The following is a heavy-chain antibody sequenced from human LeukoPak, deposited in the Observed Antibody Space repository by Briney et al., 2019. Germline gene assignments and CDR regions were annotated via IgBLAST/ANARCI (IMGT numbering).Heavy chain of an antibody. V-gene: IGHV3-30*18. D-gene: IGHD3-10*01. CDR2: ISYDGSNK. CDR1: GFTFSSYG. CDR3: AKEALRWFGEGDAFDN. J-gene: IGHJ3*02. Sequence: PGRSLRLSCAASGFTFSSYGMHWVRQAPGKGLEWVAVISYDGSNKYYADSVKGRFTISRDNSKNTLYLQMNSLRAEDTAVYYCAKEALRWFGEGDAFDNWGQGTMVTVSS.